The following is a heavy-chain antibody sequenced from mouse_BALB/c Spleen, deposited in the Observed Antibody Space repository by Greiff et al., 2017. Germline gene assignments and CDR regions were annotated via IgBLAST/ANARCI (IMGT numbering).Heavy chain of an antibody. Sequence: EVKLVESGGGLVQPGGSLKLSCAASGFDFSRYWMSWVRQAPGKGLEWIGEINPDSSTINYTPSLKDKFIISRDNAKNTLYLQMSKVRSEDTALYYCARPFYDGYYEYFDVWGAGTTVTVSS. CDR1: GFDFSRYW. CDR3: ARPFYDGYYEYFDV. D-gene: IGHD2-3*01. J-gene: IGHJ1*01. CDR2: INPDSSTI. V-gene: IGHV4-1*02.